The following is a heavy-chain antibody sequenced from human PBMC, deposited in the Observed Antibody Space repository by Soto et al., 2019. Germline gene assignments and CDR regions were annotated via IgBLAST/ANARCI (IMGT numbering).Heavy chain of an antibody. V-gene: IGHV4-61*01. Sequence: SETLSLTCNVPGCSVNIGTYYWSWIRQPPGKGREWTWFMHYSGSTNCTPSRKGRVTMSVDTSKNHFSLKLTSVNTADAALYYCTRGGDPYKTAHWGEGTLVTVGS. CDR1: GCSVNIGTYY. J-gene: IGHJ4*02. D-gene: IGHD2-21*02. CDR2: MHYSGST. CDR3: TRGGDPYKTAH.